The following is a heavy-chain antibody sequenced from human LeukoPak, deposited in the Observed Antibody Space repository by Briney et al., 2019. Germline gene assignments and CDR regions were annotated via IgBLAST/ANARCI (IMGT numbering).Heavy chain of an antibody. J-gene: IGHJ6*03. CDR1: GFTFSSYW. CDR3: ANSIPGLYYYYYLDV. CDR2: INSDGSTT. V-gene: IGHV3-74*01. Sequence: GGSLRLSCTASGFTFSSYWMHWVRQAPGKGLVWVSRINSDGSTTYYADSVKGRFTISRDNSKNTLHLQMSSLRAEDTAVYFCANSIPGLYYYYYLDVWGKGTTVTVSS. D-gene: IGHD2-2*02.